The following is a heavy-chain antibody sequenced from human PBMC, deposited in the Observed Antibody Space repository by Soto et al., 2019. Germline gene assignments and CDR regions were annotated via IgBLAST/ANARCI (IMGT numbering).Heavy chain of an antibody. CDR2: INAGSGNT. CDR1: GYTFSTYT. Sequence: QAQLVQSGAEMKKPGASVKVSCKAAGYTFSTYTMNWVRQAPGQSLEWMGWINAGSGNTKYSQNFQGRVSITRDTSASTVYMELTGLKSEETAMYYCARDTETLGPRSNDALDIWGQGTMVTVSS. D-gene: IGHD3-10*01. J-gene: IGHJ3*02. CDR3: ARDTETLGPRSNDALDI. V-gene: IGHV1-3*01.